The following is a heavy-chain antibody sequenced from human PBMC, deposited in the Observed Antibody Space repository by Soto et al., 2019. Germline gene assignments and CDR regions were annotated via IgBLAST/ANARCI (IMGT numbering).Heavy chain of an antibody. J-gene: IGHJ4*01. D-gene: IGHD2-21*01. V-gene: IGHV3-11*01. Sequence: GESLKISFKGSGFTFSDYYMSWIRQAPGKGLEWVSYINTRGTTIYYADSVKGRFTISRDNAKKSLYLQMNNLRVEDTAVYYCASKPYCGDECYYNYWGHGILVTVSS. CDR1: GFTFSDYY. CDR2: INTRGTTI. CDR3: ASKPYCGDECYYNY.